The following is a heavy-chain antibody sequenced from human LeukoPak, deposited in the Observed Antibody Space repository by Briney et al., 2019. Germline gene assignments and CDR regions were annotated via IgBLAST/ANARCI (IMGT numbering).Heavy chain of an antibody. CDR3: ARERGAMVRGVILSDN. V-gene: IGHV1-18*01. J-gene: IGHJ4*02. D-gene: IGHD3-10*01. CDR2: INSYNGNT. CDR1: GYSFTTYG. Sequence: ASVKVSCKASGYSFTTYGINWVRQAPGQGLEWMAWINSYNGNTNYAQNFQGRVTLATDTLTTTAYMELRSLRSDDTAVYYCARERGAMVRGVILSDNWGQGTLVTVSS.